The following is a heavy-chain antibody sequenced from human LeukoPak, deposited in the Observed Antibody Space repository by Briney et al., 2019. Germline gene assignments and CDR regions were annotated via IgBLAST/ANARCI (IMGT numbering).Heavy chain of an antibody. J-gene: IGHJ5*02. V-gene: IGHV4-31*03. Sequence: PSQTLSLTSTVSGCSISSVGYYWSWIRQHPGKGLECIRYIYYTGNTYYNPSLKTRVTISVDTSKNQFALKLSCVTAADTAVYYCERGTVSVKWFDPWGQGTLVTVSS. D-gene: IGHD4-17*01. CDR2: IYYTGNT. CDR3: ERGTVSVKWFDP. CDR1: GCSISSVGYY.